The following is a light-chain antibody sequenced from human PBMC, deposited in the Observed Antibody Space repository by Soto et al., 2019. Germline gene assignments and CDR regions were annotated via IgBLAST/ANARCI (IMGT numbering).Light chain of an antibody. CDR1: PGIRRD. J-gene: IGKJ4*01. CDR2: AVS. CDR3: LQHNSYPLT. V-gene: IGKV1-17*01. Sequence: DIQMTQSPSSLSPPVGGRVTITCRASPGIRRDLGWYQQKPGKAPTRLFYAVSSLDSGVPSRFSGSGSGTEITLTISSLQPEDSATYYCLQHNSYPLTFGGGTKVEIK.